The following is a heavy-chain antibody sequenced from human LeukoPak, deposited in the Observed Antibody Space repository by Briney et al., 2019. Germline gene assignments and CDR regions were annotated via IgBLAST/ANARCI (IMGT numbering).Heavy chain of an antibody. CDR1: GGSISSGDYY. V-gene: IGHV4-61*08. J-gene: IGHJ3*02. CDR2: IYYSGST. CDR3: ARAQVGELLPDAFDI. D-gene: IGHD3-10*01. Sequence: PSQTLSLTCTVSGGSISSGDYYWSWIRQPPGKGLEWIGYIYYSGSTNYNPSLKSRVTISVDTSKNQFSLKLSSVTAADTAVYYCARAQVGELLPDAFDIWGQGTMVTVSS.